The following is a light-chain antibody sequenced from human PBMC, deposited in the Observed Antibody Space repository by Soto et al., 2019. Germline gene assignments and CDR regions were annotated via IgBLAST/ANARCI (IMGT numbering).Light chain of an antibody. J-gene: IGKJ1*01. V-gene: IGKV3-20*01. CDR3: QQYGSSPVT. CDR1: QSVSSSY. Sequence: EIVLTQSPGTLSLSPGERATLSCRASQSVSSSYLAWYQQKPGQAPRLLSYGASSRATGIPDRFSGSGSGTDLTLTISRLEPEDFAVYYCQQYGSSPVTFGQGTKVEIK. CDR2: GAS.